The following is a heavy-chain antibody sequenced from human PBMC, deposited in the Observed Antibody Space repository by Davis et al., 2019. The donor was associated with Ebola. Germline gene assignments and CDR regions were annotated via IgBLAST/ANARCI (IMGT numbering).Heavy chain of an antibody. CDR2: IYSGGTI. CDR1: GFTVSSNY. D-gene: IGHD4-17*01. V-gene: IGHV3-53*01. CDR3: AKRKMTTVNFFDY. J-gene: IGHJ4*02. Sequence: GESLKISCAASGFTVSSNYMSWVRQAPGKGLEWVSVIYSGGTIYYADSVKGRFTISRDNAKNSLYLQMNSLRAEDTAVYYCAKRKMTTVNFFDYWGQGTLVTVSS.